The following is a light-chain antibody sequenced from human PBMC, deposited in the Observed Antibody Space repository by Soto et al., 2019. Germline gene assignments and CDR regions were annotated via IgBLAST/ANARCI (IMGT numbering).Light chain of an antibody. CDR1: QRLLHSDGYNY. CDR3: VQARATLWT. J-gene: IGKJ1*01. V-gene: IGKV2-28*01. CDR2: LGS. Sequence: DLVMTQSPLSLSVTPGEPASISCRTSQRLLHSDGYNYVYWDLQKPGQYPQVLIYLGSHRASGVPDRFSGNGSGTDFTLKISRVEAEDVGVDFCVQARATLWTFGQGTKEEI.